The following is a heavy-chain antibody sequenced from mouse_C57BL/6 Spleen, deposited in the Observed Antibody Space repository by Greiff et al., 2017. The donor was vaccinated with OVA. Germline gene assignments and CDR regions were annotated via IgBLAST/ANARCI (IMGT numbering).Heavy chain of an antibody. V-gene: IGHV1-15*01. CDR3: TTIYYYAMDY. CDR2: IDPETGGT. CDR1: GYTFTDYE. J-gene: IGHJ4*01. Sequence: VQLVESGAELVRPGASVTLSCKASGYTFTDYEMHWVKQTPVHGLEWIGAIDPETGGTAYNQKFKGKAILTADKSSSTAYMELRSLTSEDSAVYYCTTIYYYAMDYWGQGTSVTVSS.